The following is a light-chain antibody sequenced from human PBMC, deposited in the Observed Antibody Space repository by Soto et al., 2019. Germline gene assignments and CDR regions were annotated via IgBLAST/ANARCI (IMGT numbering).Light chain of an antibody. CDR3: QQYNNWPLYT. V-gene: IGKV3-15*01. Sequence: EIVMTQSPATLSVSPGERATLSCRASQSVSSYLAWYQQKPGQAPRLLIYGASTRAIGIPARFSGSGSGTEFTLTISSLQSEDFAVYYCQQYNNWPLYTFGQGTKLEIK. CDR2: GAS. J-gene: IGKJ2*01. CDR1: QSVSSY.